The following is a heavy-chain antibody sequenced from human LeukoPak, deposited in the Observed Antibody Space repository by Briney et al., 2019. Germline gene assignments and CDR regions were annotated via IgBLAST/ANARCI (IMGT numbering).Heavy chain of an antibody. CDR1: GGSISSGSYY. D-gene: IGHD6-6*01. V-gene: IGHV4-61*02. Sequence: SETLSLTCTVSGGSISSGSYYWSWIRQPAGKGLEWIGRIYTSGSTNYNPSLKSRVTISVDTSKNQFSLKLSSVTAADTAVYYCASIPRGIIAARHRWYYYYMDVWGKGTTVTVSS. CDR3: ASIPRGIIAARHRWYYYYMDV. J-gene: IGHJ6*03. CDR2: IYTSGST.